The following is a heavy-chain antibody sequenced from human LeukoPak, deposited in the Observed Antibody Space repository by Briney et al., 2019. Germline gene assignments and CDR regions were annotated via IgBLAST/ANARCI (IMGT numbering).Heavy chain of an antibody. J-gene: IGHJ6*03. Sequence: GGSLRLSCAASGFTFSGSAIHWVRQASGKGLEWVGRIRSKANSYATAYAASVKGRFTIARDDSKNTAYLQMNSLKTEGTAVYYCTRQVGVGVLRSFMDVWGKGTTVTLSS. CDR2: IRSKANSYAT. CDR3: TRQVGVGVLRSFMDV. CDR1: GFTFSGSA. V-gene: IGHV3-73*01. D-gene: IGHD3-3*01.